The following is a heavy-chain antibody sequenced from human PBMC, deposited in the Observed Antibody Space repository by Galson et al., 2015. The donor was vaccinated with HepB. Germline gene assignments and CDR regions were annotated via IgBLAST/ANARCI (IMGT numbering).Heavy chain of an antibody. CDR3: ARGPRRIAARLKYYMDI. Sequence: LSLTCAVYGGSFSGYYWSWIRQPPGKGLEWIGEINHSGSTNYNPSLKSRVTISVDTSKNQFSLKLSSVTAADTAVYYCARGPRRIAARLKYYMDIWGKGTTVTVSS. CDR1: GGSFSGYY. V-gene: IGHV4-34*01. J-gene: IGHJ6*03. CDR2: INHSGST. D-gene: IGHD6-6*01.